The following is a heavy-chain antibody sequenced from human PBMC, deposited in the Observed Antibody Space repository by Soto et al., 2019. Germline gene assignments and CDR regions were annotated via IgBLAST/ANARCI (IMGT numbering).Heavy chain of an antibody. D-gene: IGHD3-10*01. Sequence: GESLKISCKVSGATLTTYWIGWVRQMPWKGLECMGIIFLGDSDTRYSPSFRGQVTISADKSINTAYLQWSGLKASDTAIYYCAKTVPGTYPARYFDFWGQGTRVTVSS. CDR1: GATLTTYW. CDR2: IFLGDSDT. V-gene: IGHV5-51*01. J-gene: IGHJ4*02. CDR3: AKTVPGTYPARYFDF.